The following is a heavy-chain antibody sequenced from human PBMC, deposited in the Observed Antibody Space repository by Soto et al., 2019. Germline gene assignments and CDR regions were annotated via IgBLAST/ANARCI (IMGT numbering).Heavy chain of an antibody. CDR1: GFTFNRYS. J-gene: IGHJ4*02. Sequence: EVQLVESGGGLVKPGGSLRLSCAASGFTFNRYSRNWVRQAPGKGLEWVSSVTSSSSSMLDADSVKGRFTISRDDAKDSLFLQMHSLRADDTAVYYCAREADFASSGYVLDYWGQGTLVTVSS. CDR2: VTSSSSSM. CDR3: AREADFASSGYVLDY. D-gene: IGHD3-22*01. V-gene: IGHV3-21*02.